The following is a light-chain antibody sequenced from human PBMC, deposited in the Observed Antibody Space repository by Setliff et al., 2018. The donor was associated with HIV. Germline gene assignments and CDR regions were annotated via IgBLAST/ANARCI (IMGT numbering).Light chain of an antibody. CDR3: CSNTGSNTYV. CDR2: QAT. J-gene: IGLJ1*01. CDR1: SSDIGRYNL. Sequence: ALAQPPSVSGSPGQSITISCTGTSSDIGRYNLVSWYQQYPGKAPKLMIYQATKRPSGVSNRFSGSKSGNTASLTISGLQAEDEADYYCCSNTGSNTYVFGSGTKVTVL. V-gene: IGLV2-23*01.